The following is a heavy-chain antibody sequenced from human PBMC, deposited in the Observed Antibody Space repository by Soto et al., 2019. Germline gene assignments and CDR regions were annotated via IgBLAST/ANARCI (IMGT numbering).Heavy chain of an antibody. CDR2: ISYDGSNK. Sequence: SLRLSCAASGFTFSSYGMHWVRQAPGKGLEWVAVISYDGSNKYYADSVKGRFTISRDNSKNTLYLQMNSLRAEDTAVYYCAKDTAMVSLDYWGQGTLVTVSS. CDR1: GFTFSSYG. V-gene: IGHV3-30*18. J-gene: IGHJ4*02. D-gene: IGHD5-18*01. CDR3: AKDTAMVSLDY.